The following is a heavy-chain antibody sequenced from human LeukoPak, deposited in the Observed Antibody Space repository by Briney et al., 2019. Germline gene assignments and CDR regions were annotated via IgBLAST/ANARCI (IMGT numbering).Heavy chain of an antibody. CDR1: GGSISSYY. V-gene: IGHV4-59*12. J-gene: IGHJ4*02. D-gene: IGHD2-15*01. Sequence: SETLSLTCTVSGGSISSYYWSWIRQPPGKGLEWIGYIYHSGSTYYNPSLKSRVTISVDRSKNQFSLKLSSVTAADTAVYYCARDLALWGQGTLVTVSS. CDR3: ARDLAL. CDR2: IYHSGST.